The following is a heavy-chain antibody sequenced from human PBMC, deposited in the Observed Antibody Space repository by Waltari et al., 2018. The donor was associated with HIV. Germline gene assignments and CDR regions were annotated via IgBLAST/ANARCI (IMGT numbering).Heavy chain of an antibody. CDR3: ARDSQVGRHNYYYYGMDV. D-gene: IGHD1-26*01. CDR2: ISTYNGKT. CDR1: GYTFNTYG. V-gene: IGHV1-18*01. Sequence: QVRLVQSGAEMKKPGASVKVSCEASGYTFNTYGVSWVRQAPGQGPEWMGRISTYNGKTYYAQNVQGRVSMTTDTSTSTAHMELRDLTSDDTAVYYCARDSQVGRHNYYYYGMDVWGQGTPVTVSS. J-gene: IGHJ6*02.